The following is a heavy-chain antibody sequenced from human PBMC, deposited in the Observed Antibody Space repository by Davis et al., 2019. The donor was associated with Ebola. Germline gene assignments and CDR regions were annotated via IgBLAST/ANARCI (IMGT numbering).Heavy chain of an antibody. D-gene: IGHD6-19*01. Sequence: ETLSLTCTVSGGSISSYYWSWVRQAPGKGLEWVANIKQDGSEKYYVDSVKGRFTISRDNAKNSLYLQMNSLRAEDTAVYYCAREKYSSGWYVDYWGQGTLVTVSS. V-gene: IGHV3-7*03. CDR3: AREKYSSGWYVDY. CDR1: GGSISSYY. J-gene: IGHJ4*02. CDR2: IKQDGSEK.